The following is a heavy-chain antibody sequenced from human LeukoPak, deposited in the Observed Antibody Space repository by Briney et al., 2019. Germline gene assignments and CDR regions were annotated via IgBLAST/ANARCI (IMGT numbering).Heavy chain of an antibody. V-gene: IGHV3-21*01. J-gene: IGHJ4*02. CDR2: ISVRSNYI. CDR3: VRLRRNSDTSGFYYYYDY. D-gene: IGHD3-22*01. CDR1: GYTFSSYS. Sequence: GGSLRLSCAASGYTFSSYSINWVRQAPGKGLEWVSSISVRSNYIYYADSVRGRFSISRDDARDSLYLQMNSLRAEDTAVYYCVRLRRNSDTSGFYYYYDYWGQGTLVTVFS.